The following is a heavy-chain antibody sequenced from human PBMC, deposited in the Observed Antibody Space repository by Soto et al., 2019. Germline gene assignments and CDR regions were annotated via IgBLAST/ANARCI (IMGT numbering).Heavy chain of an antibody. CDR1: GFTFGDYA. J-gene: IGHJ4*02. V-gene: IGHV3-49*03. Sequence: PGVSLRLSCTASGFTFGDYAMSWFRQAPGKWLEWVGFIRSKADGGTTEYAASVKGRFTNSRDDSKSIAYLQMNSLKTEETAVYYCTSVMSYDFWSGKGPFDYWGQGTLVTVSS. D-gene: IGHD3-3*01. CDR2: IRSKADGGTT. CDR3: TSVMSYDFWSGKGPFDY.